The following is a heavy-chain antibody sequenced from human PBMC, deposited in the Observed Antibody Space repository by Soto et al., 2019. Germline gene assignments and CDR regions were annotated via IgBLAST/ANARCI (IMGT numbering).Heavy chain of an antibody. D-gene: IGHD4-17*01. CDR3: ATMGTPVTGLYYFDH. CDR2: ASYSGTT. J-gene: IGHJ4*02. Sequence: SETLSLTCTVSGGSMSSGIYYWSWIRQPPGKGLECIGFASYSGTTYYNTSLWSRVSMSVDTSKNQFSLHVNSVTAADTAVYYCATMGTPVTGLYYFDHRGQGTLVT. CDR1: GGSMSSGIYY. V-gene: IGHV4-30-4*01.